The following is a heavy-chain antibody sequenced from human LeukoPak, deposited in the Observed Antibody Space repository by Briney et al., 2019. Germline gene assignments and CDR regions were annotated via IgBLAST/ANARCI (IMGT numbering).Heavy chain of an antibody. D-gene: IGHD1-26*01. CDR3: ARDGGDSGSSRILGPANFDY. CDR2: ISSSSRTI. V-gene: IGHV3-48*01. J-gene: IGHJ4*02. Sequence: PGGSLSLAWVPSGFTFSSYALHWVRQAPGKGLEWVSYISSSSRTIYYTSSVKGRFTIATDNAKNSLYLQMNSLRGEDTAVYYCARDGGDSGSSRILGPANFDYWGQGTLVTVTS. CDR1: GFTFSSYA.